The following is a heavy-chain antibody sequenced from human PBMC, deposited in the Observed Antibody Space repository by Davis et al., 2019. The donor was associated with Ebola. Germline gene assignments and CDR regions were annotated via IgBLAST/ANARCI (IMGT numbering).Heavy chain of an antibody. CDR3: ARDEPVVQGVIISYYYYGMDV. J-gene: IGHJ6*02. CDR2: ISSSSSYI. CDR1: GFTFSSYS. Sequence: GESLKISCAASGFTFSSYSMNWVRQAPGKGLEWVSSISSSSSYIYYADSVKGRFTISRDNAKNSLYLQMNSLRDEDTAVYYCARDEPVVQGVIISYYYYGMDVWGQGTTVTVSS. D-gene: IGHD3-10*01. V-gene: IGHV3-21*01.